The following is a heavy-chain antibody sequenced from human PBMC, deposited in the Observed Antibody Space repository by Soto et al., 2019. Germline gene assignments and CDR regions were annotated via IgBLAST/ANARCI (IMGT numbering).Heavy chain of an antibody. V-gene: IGHV4-30-4*01. CDR2: IHNSGSP. Sequence: SETLSLTYTVSGGSISSYYWSWIRQSPEKGLEWIGHIHNSGSPYNNPSLRSRVTISVDTSMNQFSLALTSVTAADTAIYYCARGSTTEKVDSWGQGILVTVSS. CDR3: ARGSTTEKVDS. CDR1: GGSISSYY. J-gene: IGHJ4*02.